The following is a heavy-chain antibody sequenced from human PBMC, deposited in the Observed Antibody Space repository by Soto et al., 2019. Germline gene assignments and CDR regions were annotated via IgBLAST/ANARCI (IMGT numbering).Heavy chain of an antibody. CDR3: AKSKRTVTSPLYYYYMDV. V-gene: IGHV3-23*01. CDR2: ISGSGGST. J-gene: IGHJ6*03. CDR1: GFTFSSYA. Sequence: GGSLRLSCAASGFTFSSYAMSWVRQAPGKGLEWVSAISGSGGSTYYADSVKGRFTISRDNSKNTLYLQMNSLRAEDTAVYYCAKSKRTVTSPLYYYYMDVWGKGTTVTVSS. D-gene: IGHD4-17*01.